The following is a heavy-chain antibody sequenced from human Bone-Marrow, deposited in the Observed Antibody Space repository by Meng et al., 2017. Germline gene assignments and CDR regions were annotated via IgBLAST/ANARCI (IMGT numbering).Heavy chain of an antibody. CDR1: GDRVSSNSAP. CDR3: ARDGTSWYFFDY. J-gene: IGHJ4*02. V-gene: IGHV6-1*01. Sequence: VQLQQSGLGPVKPSQTLSLPCAIAGDRVSSNSAPWNWIRQSPSRGLEWLGRTNYRSRWYSDYAVSVQSRITINPDTSKNQFSLQLNSLTPEDSAVYYCARDGTSWYFFDYWGQGTLVTVSS. CDR2: TNYRSRWYS. D-gene: IGHD1-1*01.